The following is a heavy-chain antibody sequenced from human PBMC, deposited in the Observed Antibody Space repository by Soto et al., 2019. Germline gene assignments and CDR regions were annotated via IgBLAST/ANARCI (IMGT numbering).Heavy chain of an antibody. J-gene: IGHJ4*02. V-gene: IGHV4-59*08. CDR1: GASVSSSY. CDR2: IYYSGST. D-gene: IGHD2-2*01. CDR3: ARQKGVCTSTSCYGGIDY. Sequence: SETLSLTYTVSGASVSSSYWSWIRQPPGKGLEWIGYIYYSGSTNYNPSLKSRVTMSVDTSKNQFSLNMSSVTAADTAIYYCARQKGVCTSTSCYGGIDYWGQGTLVTVS.